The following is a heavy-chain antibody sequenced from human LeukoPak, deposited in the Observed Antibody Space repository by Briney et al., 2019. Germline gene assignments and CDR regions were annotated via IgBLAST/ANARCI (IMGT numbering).Heavy chain of an antibody. CDR3: AKDYYDSSGYQLSGYFDY. Sequence: PGGSLRLSCAASGFTFSSYAMSWVRRAPGKGLEWVSAISGSGGSTYYADSVKGRFTISRDNSKNTLYLQMNSLRAEDTAVYYCAKDYYDSSGYQLSGYFDYWGQGTLVTVSS. CDR1: GFTFSSYA. J-gene: IGHJ4*02. V-gene: IGHV3-23*01. CDR2: ISGSGGST. D-gene: IGHD3-22*01.